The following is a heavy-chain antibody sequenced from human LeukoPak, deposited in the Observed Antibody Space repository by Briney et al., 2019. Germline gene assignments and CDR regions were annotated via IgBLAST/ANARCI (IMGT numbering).Heavy chain of an antibody. CDR1: GFTFSSFS. Sequence: GGSLRLSCAASGFTFSSFSMNWVRQAPGKGLEWVSSISTGSSYIYYADSVKGRFTISRDNAKNSLYLQMTSLRAEDTAVYYCARSEGYCSSTSCDAYYYYMDVWGKGTTATVSS. CDR2: ISTGSSYI. CDR3: ARSEGYCSSTSCDAYYYYMDV. J-gene: IGHJ6*03. V-gene: IGHV3-21*01. D-gene: IGHD2-2*01.